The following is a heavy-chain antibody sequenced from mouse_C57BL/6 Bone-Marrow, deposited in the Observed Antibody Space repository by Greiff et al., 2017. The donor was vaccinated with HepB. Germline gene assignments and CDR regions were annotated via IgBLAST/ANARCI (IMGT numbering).Heavy chain of an antibody. J-gene: IGHJ1*03. D-gene: IGHD1-1*01. CDR2: ISYDGSN. CDR1: GYSITSGYY. CDR3: AREGYYYGPYFDV. Sequence: EVKLMESGPGLVKPSQSLSLTCSVTGYSITSGYYWNWIRQFPGNKLEWMGYISYDGSNNYNPSLKNRISITRDTSKNQFFLKLNSVTTEDTATYYCAREGYYYGPYFDVWGTGTTVTVSS. V-gene: IGHV3-6*01.